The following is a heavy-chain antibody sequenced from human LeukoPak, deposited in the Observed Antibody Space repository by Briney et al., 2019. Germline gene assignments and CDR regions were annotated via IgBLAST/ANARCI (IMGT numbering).Heavy chain of an antibody. Sequence: GGSLRLSCAASGFTFSSYAMSWVRQAPGKGLEWVGRIKSKTDGGTTDYAAPVKGRFTISRDDSKNTLYLQMNSLKTEDTAVYYCTTRSDIVATSRDYWGQGTLVTVSS. J-gene: IGHJ4*02. V-gene: IGHV3-15*01. CDR2: IKSKTDGGTT. CDR3: TTRSDIVATSRDY. CDR1: GFTFSSYA. D-gene: IGHD5-12*01.